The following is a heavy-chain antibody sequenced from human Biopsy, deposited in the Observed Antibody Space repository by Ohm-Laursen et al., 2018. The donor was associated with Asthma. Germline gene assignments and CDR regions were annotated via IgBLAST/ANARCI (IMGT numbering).Heavy chain of an antibody. CDR2: IYYSGST. CDR3: ARAQDYYDSRGYYRSFDY. J-gene: IGHJ4*02. D-gene: IGHD3-22*01. V-gene: IGHV4-31*03. Sequence: PSDTLSLTCPVSYGSITSGGYYWTWIRQHPGKGLEWIGFIYYSGSTYYSPSLKSRVSISIDTSKNQFSLKLSSVTAADTAVYYCARAQDYYDSRGYYRSFDYWGQGTLVTVSS. CDR1: YGSITSGGYY.